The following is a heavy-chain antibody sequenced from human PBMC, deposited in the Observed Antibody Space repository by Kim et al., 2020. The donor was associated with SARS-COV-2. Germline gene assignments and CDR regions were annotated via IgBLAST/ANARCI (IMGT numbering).Heavy chain of an antibody. D-gene: IGHD4-17*01. CDR3: ARVGAYGDSPDAFDI. CDR2: INPSGGST. V-gene: IGHV1-46*01. CDR1: GYTFTSYY. Sequence: ASVKVSCKASGYTFTSYYMHWVRQAPGQGLEWMGIINPSGGSTSYAQKFQGRVTMTRDTSTSTVYMELSSLRSEDTAVYYCARVGAYGDSPDAFDIWGQGTMVTVSS. J-gene: IGHJ3*02.